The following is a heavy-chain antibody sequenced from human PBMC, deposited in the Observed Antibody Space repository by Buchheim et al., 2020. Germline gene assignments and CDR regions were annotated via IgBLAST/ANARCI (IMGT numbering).Heavy chain of an antibody. CDR1: GFTFSSYW. J-gene: IGHJ5*02. V-gene: IGHV3-74*01. CDR3: ARDAVLEGYDILTGYLYNWFDP. CDR2: INSDGSST. Sequence: EVQLVESGGGLVQPGGSLRLSCAASGFTFSSYWMHWVRQAPGKGLVWVSRINSDGSSTSYADSVKGRFTISRDNAKITLYLQMNSLRAEDTAVYYCARDAVLEGYDILTGYLYNWFDPWGQGTL. D-gene: IGHD3-9*01.